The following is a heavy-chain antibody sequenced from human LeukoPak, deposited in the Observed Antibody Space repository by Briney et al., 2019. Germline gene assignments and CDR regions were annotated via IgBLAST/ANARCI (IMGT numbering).Heavy chain of an antibody. CDR1: GFIGGSEY. D-gene: IGHD1-1*01. CDR2: IYKGGTP. CDR3: ARGMNWNDLSLDS. Sequence: PGGSLRLSCSGSGFIGGSEYMTWARQAPGKGLEYVSVIYKGGTPEYADSVRGRFTISRDNSKNTLYLQMDSLRADDTAVYYCARGMNWNDLSLDSWGQGTLVTVS. J-gene: IGHJ4*02. V-gene: IGHV3-53*01.